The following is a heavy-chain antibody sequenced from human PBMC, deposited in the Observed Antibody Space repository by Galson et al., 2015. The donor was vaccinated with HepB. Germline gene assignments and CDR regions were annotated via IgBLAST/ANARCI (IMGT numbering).Heavy chain of an antibody. CDR3: ARAGNKAFDV. CDR1: GFSFGYYD. CDR2: IGSAGDT. V-gene: IGHV3-13*01. Sequence: SLRLSCAASGFSFGYYDMYWVRQVTGKGLECVSYIGSAGDTYYPDSVRGRFTISRENAKNSLSLQMNSLTAGDTAVYYCARAGNKAFDVWGQGTVVTVSS. D-gene: IGHD2/OR15-2a*01. J-gene: IGHJ3*01.